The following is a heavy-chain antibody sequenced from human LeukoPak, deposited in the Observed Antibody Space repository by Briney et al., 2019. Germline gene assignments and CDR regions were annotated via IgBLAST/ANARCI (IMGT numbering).Heavy chain of an antibody. D-gene: IGHD6-19*01. V-gene: IGHV4-38-2*02. CDR3: ARSIAVAGVFDY. CDR2: IYHSGST. J-gene: IGHJ4*02. Sequence: PSETLSLTCTVSGYSISSGYYWGWIRQPPGKGLEWIGSIYHSGSTYYNPSLKGRVTISVDTSKNQFSLKLSSVTAADTAVYYCARSIAVAGVFDYWGQGTLVTVSS. CDR1: GYSISSGYY.